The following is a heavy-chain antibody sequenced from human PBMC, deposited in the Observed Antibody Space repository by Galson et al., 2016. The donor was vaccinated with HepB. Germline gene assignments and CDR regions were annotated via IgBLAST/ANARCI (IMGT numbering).Heavy chain of an antibody. CDR1: GYTLTRLS. V-gene: IGHV1-24*01. CDR3: ATVDIVATSEFYFDN. Sequence: SVKVSCKVSGYTLTRLSLHWVRQAPGKGLEWMGGFDPENGETIYAQNLQGRVTMTEDTLTETGYMELSSLTSKDAAVYYCATVDIVATSEFYFDNWGQGTLVTVTS. J-gene: IGHJ4*02. D-gene: IGHD5-12*01. CDR2: FDPENGET.